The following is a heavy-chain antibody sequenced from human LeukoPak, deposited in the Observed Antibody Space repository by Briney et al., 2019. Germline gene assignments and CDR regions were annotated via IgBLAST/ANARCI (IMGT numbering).Heavy chain of an antibody. D-gene: IGHD1-26*01. CDR2: IYYSGST. J-gene: IGHJ5*02. CDR3: ARQQWDPYNLFDP. Sequence: SETLSLTCTVSGGSISSYYWSWIRQPPGKGLEWIGYIYYSGSTNYNPSLKSRVTISVDTSKNQFSLKLSSVTAADTAVYYCARQQWDPYNLFDPWGQGTLVTVSS. V-gene: IGHV4-59*08. CDR1: GGSISSYY.